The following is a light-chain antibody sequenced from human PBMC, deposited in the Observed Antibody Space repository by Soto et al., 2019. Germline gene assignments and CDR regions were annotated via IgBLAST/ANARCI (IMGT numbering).Light chain of an antibody. J-gene: IGLJ1*01. CDR1: SSDVGGYNY. V-gene: IGLV2-8*01. Sequence: QSALTQPPSASGSPGQSVTISCTGTSSDVGGYNYVSWYQQHPGKAPKLMIYEVSKRPSGVPDRFSGSKSDNTASLTVSGLQAEDEADYYCSSYAGSNNFGVFGTGTQGHRP. CDR3: SSYAGSNNFGV. CDR2: EVS.